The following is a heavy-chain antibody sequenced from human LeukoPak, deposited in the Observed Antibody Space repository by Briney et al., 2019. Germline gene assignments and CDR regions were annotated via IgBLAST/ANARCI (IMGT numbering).Heavy chain of an antibody. CDR1: GFTFSSYE. J-gene: IGHJ4*02. V-gene: IGHV3-30*02. CDR2: IRYDGSNK. CDR3: AKDLLGEQWLVR. Sequence: GGSLRLSCAASGFTFSSYEMNWVRQAPGKGLEWVAFIRYDGSNKYYADSVKGRFTISRDNSKNTLYLQMNSLRAEDTAVYYCAKDLLGEQWLVRWGQGTLVTVSS. D-gene: IGHD6-19*01.